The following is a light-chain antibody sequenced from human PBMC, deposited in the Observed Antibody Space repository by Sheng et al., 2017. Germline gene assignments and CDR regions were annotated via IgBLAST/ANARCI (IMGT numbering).Light chain of an antibody. CDR2: KAS. Sequence: DIQMTQSPSTLSASVGDRVIITCRASQSIDDWVAWYQQKPGKAPKLLIYKASTLETGVPSRFSGGGSGTEFTLTISSLQPDDFATYYCQQYKSYSYTFGQGTKLEIK. V-gene: IGKV1-5*03. J-gene: IGKJ2*01. CDR1: QSIDDW. CDR3: QQYKSYSYT.